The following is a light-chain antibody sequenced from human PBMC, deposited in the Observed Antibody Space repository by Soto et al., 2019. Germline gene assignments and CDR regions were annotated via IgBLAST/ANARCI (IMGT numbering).Light chain of an antibody. CDR2: EVS. J-gene: IGLJ2*01. CDR3: ASYTTSSTLVV. CDR1: SSDVATYNY. Sequence: QSALTQPASVSGSPGQSITISCTGTSSDVATYNYISWYQQHPRKAPKLMIYEVSDRPSGVSNRFSGSKSGNTASLTISGLQADDEADYYCASYTTSSTLVVFGGGTKVTVL. V-gene: IGLV2-14*01.